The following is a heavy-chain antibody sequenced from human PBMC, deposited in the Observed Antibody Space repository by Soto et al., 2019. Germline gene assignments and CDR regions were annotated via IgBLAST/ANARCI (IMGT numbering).Heavy chain of an antibody. J-gene: IGHJ3*02. CDR3: ARTHIVVYPADAFDI. Sequence: ASVKVSCKASGYTFTSYGISWVRQAPGQGLEWMGWMNPNSGNTDYAQKFQGRVTMTRNTFISTAYMELSSLRSEDTAVYYCARTHIVVYPADAFDIWGQGTMVTVSS. CDR2: MNPNSGNT. CDR1: GYTFTSYG. D-gene: IGHD2-15*01. V-gene: IGHV1-8*02.